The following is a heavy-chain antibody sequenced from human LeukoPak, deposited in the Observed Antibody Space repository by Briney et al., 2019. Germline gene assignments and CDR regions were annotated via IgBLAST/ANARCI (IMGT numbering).Heavy chain of an antibody. CDR2: INPNSGGT. CDR3: YLFSSSLFDY. Sequence: ASVKVSCKASGYTFTGYYMHWVRQATGQGLEWMGRINPNSGGTNYAQKFQCRVTMTRDTSISTAYMELSRLRSDDTAVYYCYLFSSSLFDYWGQGTLVTVSS. J-gene: IGHJ4*02. D-gene: IGHD6-6*01. CDR1: GYTFTGYY. V-gene: IGHV1-2*06.